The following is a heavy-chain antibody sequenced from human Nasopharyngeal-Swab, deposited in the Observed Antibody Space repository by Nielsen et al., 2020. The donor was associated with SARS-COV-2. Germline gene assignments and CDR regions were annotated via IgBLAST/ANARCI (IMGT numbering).Heavy chain of an antibody. Sequence: GESLKISWAASGFTFSSYSMNWVRQAPGKGLEWVANIKQDGSEKYYVDSLKGRFTISRDNAKTSLYLQMNSLRAEDTAVYYCARDKGDGYNSDYYYMDVWGKGTTVTVSS. CDR2: IKQDGSEK. CDR3: ARDKGDGYNSDYYYMDV. CDR1: GFTFSSYS. D-gene: IGHD5-24*01. J-gene: IGHJ6*03. V-gene: IGHV3-7*05.